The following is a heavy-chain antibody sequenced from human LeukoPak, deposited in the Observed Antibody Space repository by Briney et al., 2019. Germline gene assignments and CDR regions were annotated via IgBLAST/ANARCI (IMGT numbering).Heavy chain of an antibody. D-gene: IGHD2-15*01. CDR1: GGSISSYC. V-gene: IGHV4-59*01. CDR2: IYYSGST. Sequence: SETLSLTCTVSGGSISSYCWSWIRQPPGKGLEWIGYIYYSGSTNYNPSLKSRVTISVDTSKNQFSLKLSSVTAADTAVYYCARDLPYCSGGSCYPGWFDPWGQGTLVTVSS. CDR3: ARDLPYCSGGSCYPGWFDP. J-gene: IGHJ5*02.